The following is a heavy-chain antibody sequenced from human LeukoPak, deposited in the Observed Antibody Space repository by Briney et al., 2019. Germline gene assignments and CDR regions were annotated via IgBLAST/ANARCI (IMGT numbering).Heavy chain of an antibody. V-gene: IGHV3-30*03. CDR2: ITYDGNNK. Sequence: PGGSLRLSCAASGFIFSDYGMHWVRQAPGKGLEWVAIITYDGNNKYYADSVKGRFTISRDNAKNSLYLQMNSLRAEDTAVYYCARARVIAVADAFDIWGQGTMVTVSS. J-gene: IGHJ3*02. CDR1: GFIFSDYG. CDR3: ARARVIAVADAFDI. D-gene: IGHD6-19*01.